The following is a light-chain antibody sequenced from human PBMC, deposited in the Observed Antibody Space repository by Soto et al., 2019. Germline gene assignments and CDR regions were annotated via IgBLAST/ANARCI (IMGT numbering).Light chain of an antibody. CDR2: EVI. CDR3: SSYTSSSTF. V-gene: IGLV2-18*02. J-gene: IGLJ2*01. CDR1: STDVRSYNR. Sequence: QSALTQPPSVSGSPGQSVTISCSGTSTDVRSYNRVSWYQQPPGTAPKLIIYEVINRPSGVPDRFSGSKSGDMASLTISGLQAEDEADYYCSSYTSSSTFFGGGTKLTVL.